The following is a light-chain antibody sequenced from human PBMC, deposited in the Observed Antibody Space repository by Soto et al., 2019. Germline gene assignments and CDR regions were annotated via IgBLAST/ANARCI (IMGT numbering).Light chain of an antibody. CDR3: SSYTSSSTLPCV. J-gene: IGLJ1*01. CDR2: EVS. V-gene: IGLV2-14*01. Sequence: QSALTQPASVSGSPGQSITISCTGTSSDVGGYNYVSWYQQHPGKAPKLMIYEVSNRPSGVSNRFSGSKSGNTASLTISGLQAEDEADYYCSSYTSSSTLPCVFGTGTKGTVL. CDR1: SSDVGGYNY.